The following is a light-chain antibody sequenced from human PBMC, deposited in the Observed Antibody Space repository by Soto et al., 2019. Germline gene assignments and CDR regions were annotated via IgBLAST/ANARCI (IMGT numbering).Light chain of an antibody. J-gene: IGLJ2*01. CDR2: GNS. CDR3: QSYDSSLRGVV. CDR1: SSNIGAGYD. Sequence: QSVLTQPPSVSGAPGQRVTISCTASSSNIGAGYDVHWYQQLPGTAPKLLIYGNSNRPSGVPDRFSGSKSGTSASLAITGLQAEDEADYYCQSYDSSLRGVVFGGGTKLTVL. V-gene: IGLV1-40*01.